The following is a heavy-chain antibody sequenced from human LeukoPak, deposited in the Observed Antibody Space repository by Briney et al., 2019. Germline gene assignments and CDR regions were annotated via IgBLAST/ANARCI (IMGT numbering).Heavy chain of an antibody. D-gene: IGHD6-13*01. CDR3: ARSSSWYRNWYFDL. CDR2: IYYSGKT. J-gene: IGHJ2*01. V-gene: IGHV4-39*07. CDR1: GGSISSTTYY. Sequence: SETLSLTCTVSGGSISSTTYYWGWIRQPPGKGLEWIGSIYYSGKTYYNPSLKSRVTISVDTSKNQFSLKLSSVTAADTAVYYCARSSSWYRNWYFDLWGRGTLVTVSS.